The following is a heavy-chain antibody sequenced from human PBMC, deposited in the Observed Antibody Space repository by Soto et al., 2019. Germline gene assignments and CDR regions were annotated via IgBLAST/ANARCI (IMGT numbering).Heavy chain of an antibody. CDR3: ARTAATGKYYYGMDV. CDR1: GYSFTSYW. D-gene: IGHD6-13*01. Sequence: PGESLKISCKGSGYSFTSYWIGWVRQMPGKGLESMGIIYPGDSDTRYSPSFQGQVTISADKSISTAYLQWSSLKASDTGMYYCARTAATGKYYYGMDVWGQGTTVTVSS. V-gene: IGHV5-51*01. CDR2: IYPGDSDT. J-gene: IGHJ6*02.